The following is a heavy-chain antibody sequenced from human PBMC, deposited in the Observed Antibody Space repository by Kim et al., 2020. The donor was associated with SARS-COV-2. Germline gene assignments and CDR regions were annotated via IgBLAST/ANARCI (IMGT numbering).Heavy chain of an antibody. CDR2: GST. D-gene: IGHD2-2*01. V-gene: IGHV4-31*02. J-gene: IGHJ4*02. Sequence: GSTYYNPSLKSRVTISVDTSKNQFSLKLSSVTAADTAVYYCARESAAMADWGQGTLVTVSS. CDR3: ARESAAMAD.